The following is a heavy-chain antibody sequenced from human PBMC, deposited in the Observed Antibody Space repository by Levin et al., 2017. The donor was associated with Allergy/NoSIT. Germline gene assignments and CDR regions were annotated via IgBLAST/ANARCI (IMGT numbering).Heavy chain of an antibody. CDR3: WGEDMSTIDY. Sequence: GGSLRLSCAVSGFTFSSHAMCWVRQAPGKGLEWVSAISSGGDITYYADSVKGRFTISRDNSKSTVYLQMNSLRAEDTAVYFCWGEDMSTIDYWGQGTLVTVSS. CDR2: ISSGGDIT. J-gene: IGHJ4*02. D-gene: IGHD5/OR15-5a*01. CDR1: GFTFSSHA. V-gene: IGHV3-23*01.